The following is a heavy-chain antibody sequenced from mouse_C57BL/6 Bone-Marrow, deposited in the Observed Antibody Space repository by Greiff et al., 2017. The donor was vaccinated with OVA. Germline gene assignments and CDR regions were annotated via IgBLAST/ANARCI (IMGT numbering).Heavy chain of an antibody. Sequence: EVQGVESGGDLVKPGGSLKLSCAASGFTFSSYGMSWVRQTPDKRLGWVATISSGGSYTYYPDSVKGRFTISRDNAKNTLYLQMSSLKSEDTAMYYCARQRLYYFDYWGQGTTLTVSS. CDR2: ISSGGSYT. J-gene: IGHJ2*01. V-gene: IGHV5-6*01. CDR3: ARQRLYYFDY. CDR1: GFTFSSYG.